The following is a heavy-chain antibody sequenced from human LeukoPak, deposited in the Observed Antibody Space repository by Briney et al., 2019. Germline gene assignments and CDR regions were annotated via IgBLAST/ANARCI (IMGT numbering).Heavy chain of an antibody. CDR3: ARVRRNSGNKFFDP. CDR1: GGSISSGNYY. Sequence: SETLSLTCTVSGGSISSGNYYGIWIRQPAGMGLEWIGRIYISGGTDYNPSLKSRLTISIDTSKNQFYLRLSSVTAADTAVYYCARVRRNSGNKFFDPGGQGTRVTVSS. J-gene: IGHJ5*02. V-gene: IGHV4-61*02. D-gene: IGHD5-12*01. CDR2: IYISGGT.